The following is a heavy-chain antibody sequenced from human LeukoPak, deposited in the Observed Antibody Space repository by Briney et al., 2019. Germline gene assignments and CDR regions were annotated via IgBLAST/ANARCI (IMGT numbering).Heavy chain of an antibody. V-gene: IGHV1-2*02. Sequence: VASVKVSYKASGYTFTGYYIHWVRQAPGQGLEWMGWINPNSGGTNYAQKFQGRVTMTRDTSISTAYMELSRLRSDDTAVYYCARGDSSGYSLIDYWGQGTLVTVSS. D-gene: IGHD3-22*01. CDR3: ARGDSSGYSLIDY. J-gene: IGHJ4*02. CDR1: GYTFTGYY. CDR2: INPNSGGT.